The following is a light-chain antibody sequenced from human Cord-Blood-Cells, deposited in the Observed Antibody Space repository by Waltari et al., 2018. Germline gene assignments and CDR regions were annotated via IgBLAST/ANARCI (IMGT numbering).Light chain of an antibody. J-gene: IGKJ2*01. CDR1: QSISSY. CDR2: AAY. CDR3: QQSYSTPMYT. Sequence: DIQMTQSPSSLSASLGDRVTITCRASQSISSYLNWYQQKPGKAPKLLIYAAYSLQSGVPSRFSGSGSGTDFTLTISSLQPEDFATYYCQQSYSTPMYTFGQGTKLEIK. V-gene: IGKV1-39*01.